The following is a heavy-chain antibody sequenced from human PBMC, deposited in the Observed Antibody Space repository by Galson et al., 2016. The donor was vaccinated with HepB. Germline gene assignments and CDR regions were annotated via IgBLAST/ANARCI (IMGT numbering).Heavy chain of an antibody. D-gene: IGHD3-3*01. CDR1: GFSFSTYA. CDR3: ARGGPGSRFLEWFSFDH. V-gene: IGHV3-30-3*01. CDR2: ISYDGNNK. J-gene: IGHJ4*02. Sequence: SLRLSCAASGFSFSTYAMNWVRQAPGKGLEWVTVISYDGNNKYDADSVKGRFTISRDNSKNTLYLQMNSLRAEDTAVYYCARGGPGSRFLEWFSFDHWGRGTLVTVSS.